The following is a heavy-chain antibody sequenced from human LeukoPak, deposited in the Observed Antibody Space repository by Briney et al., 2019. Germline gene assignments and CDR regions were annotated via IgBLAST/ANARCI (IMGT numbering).Heavy chain of an antibody. CDR3: ARDAPGDLPGGDYYYYMDV. V-gene: IGHV6-1*01. D-gene: IGHD3-16*01. Sequence: SQTLSLTCAISGDSVSSNSAAWNWIRQSPSRGLEWLGRTYYRSKWYNDYAVSVKSRITINPDTSKNQFSLQLNSVTPEDTAVYYCARDAPGDLPGGDYYYYMDVWGKGTTVTVSS. CDR2: TYYRSKWYN. CDR1: GDSVSSNSAA. J-gene: IGHJ6*03.